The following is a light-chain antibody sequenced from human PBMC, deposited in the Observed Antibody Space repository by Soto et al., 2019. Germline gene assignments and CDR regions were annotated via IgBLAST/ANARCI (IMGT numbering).Light chain of an antibody. J-gene: IGLJ1*01. V-gene: IGLV2-14*01. CDR1: SSDVGGYDY. CDR3: CSYTTSSTPYV. CDR2: DVT. Sequence: QSVLTQPASVSGSPGQSITISCTGASSDVGGYDYVSWYQQHPGKAPKLMIYDVTTRPSGVSNRFSGSKSGNTASLTISGLQAEDEAGYYCCSYTTSSTPYVFGTGTKLTVL.